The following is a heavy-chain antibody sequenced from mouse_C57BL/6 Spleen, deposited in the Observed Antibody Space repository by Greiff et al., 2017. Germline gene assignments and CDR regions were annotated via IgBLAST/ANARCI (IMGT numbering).Heavy chain of an antibody. V-gene: IGHV7-1*01. J-gene: IGHJ4*01. CDR2: SRNKANDYTT. CDR3: ARDAGVSAMDY. CDR1: GFTFSDFY. Sequence: EVQRVESGGGLVQSGRSLRLSCATSGFTFSDFYMEWVRQAPGKGLEWIAASRNKANDYTTEYSASVKGRFIVSRDTSQSILYLQMNALRAEDTAIYYCARDAGVSAMDYWGQGTSVTVSS.